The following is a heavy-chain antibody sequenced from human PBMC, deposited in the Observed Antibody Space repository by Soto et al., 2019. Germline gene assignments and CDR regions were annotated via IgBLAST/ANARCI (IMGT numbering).Heavy chain of an antibody. D-gene: IGHD6-13*01. Sequence: QVQLVESGGGVVQPGRSLRLSCAASGFTFSSDGMHWVRQAPGKGLEWGAVIWYDGSNKYYADSVKGRFTISRDNSKNTLYLQMNSLRAEDTAVYYCARAGFTYSSSWYPYYWGQGTLVTVSS. V-gene: IGHV3-33*01. CDR1: GFTFSSDG. CDR2: IWYDGSNK. J-gene: IGHJ4*02. CDR3: ARAGFTYSSSWYPYY.